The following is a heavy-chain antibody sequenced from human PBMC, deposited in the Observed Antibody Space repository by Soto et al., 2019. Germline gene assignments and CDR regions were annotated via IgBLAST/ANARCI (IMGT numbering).Heavy chain of an antibody. CDR1: GFTFSSYW. CDR3: AREVGRGLYYYMDV. Sequence: PGGSLRLSCAASGFTFSSYWMSWVRQAPGKGLEWVANIKQDGSEKYYVDSVKGRFTISRDNAKNSLYLQMNSLRAEDTAVYYCAREVGRGLYYYMDVWGKGTTVTVSS. D-gene: IGHD1-26*01. CDR2: IKQDGSEK. J-gene: IGHJ6*03. V-gene: IGHV3-7*01.